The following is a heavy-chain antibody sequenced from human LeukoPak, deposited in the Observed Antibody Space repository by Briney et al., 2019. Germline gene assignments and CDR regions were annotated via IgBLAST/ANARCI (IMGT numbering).Heavy chain of an antibody. V-gene: IGHV3-30*04. J-gene: IGHJ6*03. CDR2: ISYDESNK. CDR1: GFTFSSYV. Sequence: PGGSLRLSCAASGFTFSSYVMHWVRQAPGKGLEWVTLISYDESNKYYADSVKGRFTISRDNSKNTLYLQMNSLRAEDTAVYYCARDKWELPYYYYYMDVWGKGTTVTVSS. D-gene: IGHD1-26*01. CDR3: ARDKWELPYYYYYMDV.